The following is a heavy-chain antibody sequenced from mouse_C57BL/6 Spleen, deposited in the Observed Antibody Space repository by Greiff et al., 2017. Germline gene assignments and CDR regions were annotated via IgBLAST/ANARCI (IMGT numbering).Heavy chain of an antibody. Sequence: QVQLQQPGAELVMPGASVKLSCKASGYTFTSYWMHWVKQRPGQGLEWIGETDPSDSYTTYNQKFKGKSTLTVDKYSSTAYMQLSSLTSEDSAVYYCARPGSSYYFDYWGQGTTLTVSA. CDR2: TDPSDSYT. CDR1: GYTFTSYW. J-gene: IGHJ2*01. V-gene: IGHV1-69*01. CDR3: ARPGSSYYFDY.